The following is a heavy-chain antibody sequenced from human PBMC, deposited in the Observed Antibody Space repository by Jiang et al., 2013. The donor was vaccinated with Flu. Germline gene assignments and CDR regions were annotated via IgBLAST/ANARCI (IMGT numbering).Heavy chain of an antibody. J-gene: IGHJ4*02. D-gene: IGHD3-22*01. V-gene: IGHV3-7*03. CDR2: IKQDGSDK. CDR1: GFTFSAYW. Sequence: PGGSLRLSCAASGFTFSAYWMNWVRQAPGKGLEWVAKIKQDGSDKYYLDSVKGRFTISRDNAKNSLYLQMNSLRAEDTAVYYCARGSRAESSGYHYWGQGTLVTVSS. CDR3: ARGSRAESSGYHY.